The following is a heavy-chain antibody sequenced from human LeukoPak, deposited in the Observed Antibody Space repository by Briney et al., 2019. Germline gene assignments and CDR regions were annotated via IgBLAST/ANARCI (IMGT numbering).Heavy chain of an antibody. CDR3: ASIAAAGYYFDY. CDR2: IYYSGST. D-gene: IGHD6-13*01. Sequence: PSQTLSLTCTVSGGSISSGDYYWSWIRQPPGKGLEWIGYIYYSGSTYYNPSLKSRVTISVDTSKNQFSLKLSSVTAADTAVYYCASIAAAGYYFDYWGQGTLATVSS. J-gene: IGHJ4*02. V-gene: IGHV4-30-4*01. CDR1: GGSISSGDYY.